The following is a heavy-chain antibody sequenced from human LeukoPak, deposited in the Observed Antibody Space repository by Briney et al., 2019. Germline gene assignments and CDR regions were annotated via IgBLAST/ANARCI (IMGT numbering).Heavy chain of an antibody. CDR1: GYTFTSYG. CDR2: INAYNGNT. CDR3: ATLHHIVVVPAAIELAFDI. V-gene: IGHV1-18*01. D-gene: IGHD2-2*01. Sequence: ASVKVSCKASGYTFTSYGISWVRQAPGQGLEWMGWINAYNGNTNYAQKLQGRVTMTTDTSTSTAYMELRSLRSDDTAVYYCATLHHIVVVPAAIELAFDIWGQGTMVTVSS. J-gene: IGHJ3*02.